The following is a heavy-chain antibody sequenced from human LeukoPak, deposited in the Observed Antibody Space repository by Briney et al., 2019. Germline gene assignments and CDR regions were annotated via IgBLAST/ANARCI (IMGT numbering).Heavy chain of an antibody. CDR2: IYPGESDT. J-gene: IGHJ5*02. CDR3: ARRGSGGSRWLDP. CDR1: GYSFTAYW. V-gene: IGHV5-51*01. D-gene: IGHD2-15*01. Sequence: GESLKISCKGSGYSFTAYWIGWVRQMPGKGLEWMGIIYPGESDTRYSPSFQGQVTISAHKSISTAYLQWSSLKASDTAMYYCARRGSGGSRWLDPWGQGTLVTVSS.